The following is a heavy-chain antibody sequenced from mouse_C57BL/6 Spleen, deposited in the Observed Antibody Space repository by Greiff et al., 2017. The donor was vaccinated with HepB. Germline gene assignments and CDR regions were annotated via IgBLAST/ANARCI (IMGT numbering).Heavy chain of an antibody. D-gene: IGHD1-1*01. J-gene: IGHJ2*01. CDR2: IYPGSGST. Sequence: QVQLQQPGAELVKPGASVKMSCKASGYTFTSYWITWVKQRPGQGLEWIGDIYPGSGSTNYNEKFKSKATLTVDKSSSTAYMQLSSLTSEDSAVYYCARYRISITTVVDYWGQGTTLTVSS. V-gene: IGHV1-55*01. CDR1: GYTFTSYW. CDR3: ARYRISITTVVDY.